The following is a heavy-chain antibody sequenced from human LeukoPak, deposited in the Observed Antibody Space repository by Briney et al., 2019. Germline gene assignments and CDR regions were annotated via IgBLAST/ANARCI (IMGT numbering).Heavy chain of an antibody. V-gene: IGHV3-23*01. Sequence: GGSLRLSCAASGFTFSSYAMSWVRQAPGKGLEWVSPISGSGGNTFYADSVKGRFTISRDNSKNTLYLQMNSLRVEHTAVYYCAKDQVSLAGRASYIDCWGQGTLVTVSS. D-gene: IGHD6-19*01. J-gene: IGHJ4*02. CDR2: ISGSGGNT. CDR3: AKDQVSLAGRASYIDC. CDR1: GFTFSSYA.